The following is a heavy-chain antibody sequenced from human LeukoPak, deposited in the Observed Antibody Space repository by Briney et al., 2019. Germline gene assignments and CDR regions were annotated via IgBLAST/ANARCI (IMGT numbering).Heavy chain of an antibody. J-gene: IGHJ2*01. D-gene: IGHD3-16*01. Sequence: GGSLRLSCAASGFTFNTYAMTWVRQAPGKGLEWVSGITSSADDTYYADSVKGRFTISRDNSKDTLSLQLNSLRAEDTAVYYCAKVNYWGTAGDWYFDLWGRGTLVTVSS. V-gene: IGHV3-23*01. CDR2: ITSSADDT. CDR3: AKVNYWGTAGDWYFDL. CDR1: GFTFNTYA.